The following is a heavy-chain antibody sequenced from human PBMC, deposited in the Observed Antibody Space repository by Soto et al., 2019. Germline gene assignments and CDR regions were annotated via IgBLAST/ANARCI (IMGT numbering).Heavy chain of an antibody. CDR3: ARVGGDSSSRDYHHYGTDV. Sequence: PSETLSLTCTVSGGSVSSGSYYWSWIRQPPGKGLEWIGYIYYSGSTNYNPSLKSRVTISVDTSKNQFSLKLSSVTAADTAVYYCARVGGDSSSRDYHHYGTDVWGQGTTVTVSS. CDR2: IYYSGST. J-gene: IGHJ6*02. CDR1: GGSVSSGSYY. V-gene: IGHV4-61*01. D-gene: IGHD6-13*01.